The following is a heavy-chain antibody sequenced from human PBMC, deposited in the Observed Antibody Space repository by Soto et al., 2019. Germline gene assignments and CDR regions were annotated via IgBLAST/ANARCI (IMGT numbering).Heavy chain of an antibody. CDR1: GFAFNNYG. J-gene: IGHJ4*02. D-gene: IGHD2-2*01. Sequence: PGGSLRLSCTVSGFAFNNYGINWVRQAPGQGLEWVSSISKSDYTYYSDSVKGRFTISRDNAKNSVSLQMNTLRVEDTAVYYCAREDSIIIPAVSDFWGPGXLVTVSS. CDR2: ISKSDYT. V-gene: IGHV3-21*01. CDR3: AREDSIIIPAVSDF.